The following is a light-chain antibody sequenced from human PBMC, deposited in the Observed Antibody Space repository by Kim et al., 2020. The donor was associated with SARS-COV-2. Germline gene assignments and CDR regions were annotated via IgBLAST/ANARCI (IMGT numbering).Light chain of an antibody. CDR3: LLFDGGALNWV. CDR2: STN. V-gene: IGLV7-43*01. Sequence: TVTPTCASSTGADTSGYFPNWFQQKPGQPPRALIYSTNNKHSWTPARFSGSLLGGKAALTLSDVQPEDEAEYYCLLFDGGALNWVFGGGTQLTVL. J-gene: IGLJ3*02. CDR1: TGADTSGYF.